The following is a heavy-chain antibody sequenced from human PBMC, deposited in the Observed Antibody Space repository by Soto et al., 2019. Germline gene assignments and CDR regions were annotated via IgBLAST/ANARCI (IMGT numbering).Heavy chain of an antibody. Sequence: QVQLQESGPGLVKPSQTLSLTCTVSGGSISSGGYYWSWIRQHPGKGLEWIGYIYYSGSTYYNPSLQSRVTISVDTSKNQFSLKLSSVTAADTAVYYCARGTGDTPPGRYWGQGTLVTVSS. CDR2: IYYSGST. J-gene: IGHJ4*02. D-gene: IGHD1-1*01. CDR3: ARGTGDTPPGRY. V-gene: IGHV4-31*03. CDR1: GGSISSGGYY.